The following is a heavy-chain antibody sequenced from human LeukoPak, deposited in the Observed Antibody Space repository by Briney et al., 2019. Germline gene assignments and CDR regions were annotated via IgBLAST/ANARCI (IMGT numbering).Heavy chain of an antibody. CDR1: GGSISSSSYY. V-gene: IGHV4-39*01. CDR2: IYYSGST. J-gene: IGHJ4*02. Sequence: SETLSLTCTVSGGSISSSSYYWGWIRQPPGKGLEWIGSIYYSGSTYYNPSLKSRVTISVDTSQNQFSLKLSSVTAADTAVYYCASRLWFGELSFDYWGQGTLVTVSS. CDR3: ASRLWFGELSFDY. D-gene: IGHD3-10*01.